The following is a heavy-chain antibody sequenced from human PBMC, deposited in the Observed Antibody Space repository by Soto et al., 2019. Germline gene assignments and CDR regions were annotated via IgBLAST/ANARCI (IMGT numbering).Heavy chain of an antibody. D-gene: IGHD6-19*01. CDR3: AKEEDSSGWYYFDY. J-gene: IGHJ4*02. Sequence: QVQLVESGGGVVQPGRSLRLSCAASGFTFSRYGMHWVRQAPGKGLEWVAIISYDGSSKYYADSVKGRFTISRDNSKNKLYLQINSLRAEDTAVYYCAKEEDSSGWYYFDYWGQGTLVTVSS. CDR1: GFTFSRYG. CDR2: ISYDGSSK. V-gene: IGHV3-30*18.